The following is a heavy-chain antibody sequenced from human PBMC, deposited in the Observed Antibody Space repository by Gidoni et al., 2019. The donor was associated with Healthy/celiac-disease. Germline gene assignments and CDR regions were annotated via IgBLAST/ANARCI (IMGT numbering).Heavy chain of an antibody. CDR1: GCSISSSSYY. CDR3: ARHGYSSSWYQGSFDY. CDR2: IYYSGST. Sequence: QLQLQESGPGLVKPSETLSLTCTVSGCSISSSSYYWGWIRQPPGKGLEWIGSIYYSGSTYYNPSLKRRVTISVDTSKNQFSLKLSSVTAADTAVYYCARHGYSSSWYQGSFDYWGQGTLVTVSS. D-gene: IGHD6-13*01. V-gene: IGHV4-39*01. J-gene: IGHJ4*02.